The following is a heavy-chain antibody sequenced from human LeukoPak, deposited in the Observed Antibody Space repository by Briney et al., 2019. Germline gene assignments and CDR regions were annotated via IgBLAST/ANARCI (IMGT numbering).Heavy chain of an antibody. CDR2: ISSSSSYI. CDR3: ARDGSIAARRFCFDY. V-gene: IGHV3-21*01. Sequence: GGSLRLSCAASGFTFSSYSMNWVRQAPGKGLEWVSSISSSSSYIYYADSVKGRFIISRDNAKNSLYLQMNSLRAEDTAVYYCARDGSIAARRFCFDYWGQGTLVTVSS. CDR1: GFTFSSYS. D-gene: IGHD6-6*01. J-gene: IGHJ4*02.